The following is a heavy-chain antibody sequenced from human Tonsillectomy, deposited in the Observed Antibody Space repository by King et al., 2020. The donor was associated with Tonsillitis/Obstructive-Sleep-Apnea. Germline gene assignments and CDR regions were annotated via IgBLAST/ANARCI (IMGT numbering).Heavy chain of an antibody. CDR2: ITWRGGST. CDR1: GFTFDDYG. D-gene: IGHD4-17*01. Sequence: VQLVESGGGVVRPGGSLRLSCAASGFTFDDYGMSWVRQAPGKGLEWVSGITWRGGSTGYADSVKGRFTISRDNAKNSLYLQMTSLRAEDTALYYCARDFKTPMTTVTTADYWGQGTLVTVSS. CDR3: ARDFKTPMTTVTTADY. J-gene: IGHJ4*02. V-gene: IGHV3-20*04.